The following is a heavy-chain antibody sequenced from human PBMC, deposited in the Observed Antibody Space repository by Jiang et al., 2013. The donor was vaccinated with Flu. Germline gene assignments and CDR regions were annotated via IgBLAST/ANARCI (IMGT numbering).Heavy chain of an antibody. CDR1: GGSFSGYY. Sequence: LLKPSETLSLTCAVYGGSFSGYYWSWIRQPPGKGLEWIGEINHSGSTNYNPSLKSRVTISVDTSKNQFSLKLSSVTAADTAVYYCARLIEGLLWFGELLEGRNWFDPWGQGTLVTVSS. V-gene: IGHV4-34*01. J-gene: IGHJ5*02. D-gene: IGHD3-10*01. CDR3: ARLIEGLLWFGELLEGRNWFDP. CDR2: INHSGST.